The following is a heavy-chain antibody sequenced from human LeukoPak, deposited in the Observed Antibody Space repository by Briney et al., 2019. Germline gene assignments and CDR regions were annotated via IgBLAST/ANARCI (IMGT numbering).Heavy chain of an antibody. V-gene: IGHV3-23*01. J-gene: IGHJ4*02. Sequence: GGSLRLSCAASGFTFSTYAMTWVRQAPGKGLEWVSATTGSGGTTNYADSVKGRFTISRDNSNNTLFLQMNSLRADDTAIYYCAKCRGLGTYFKNPLAFWGQGTLVTVSS. D-gene: IGHD3-10*01. CDR3: AKCRGLGTYFKNPLAF. CDR2: TTGSGGTT. CDR1: GFTFSTYA.